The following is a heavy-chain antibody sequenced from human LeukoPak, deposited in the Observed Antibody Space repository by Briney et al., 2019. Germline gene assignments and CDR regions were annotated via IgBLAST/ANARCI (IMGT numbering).Heavy chain of an antibody. V-gene: IGHV4-4*07. CDR3: ARDVVAAAGSWDY. CDR2: IYASGST. J-gene: IGHJ4*02. D-gene: IGHD6-13*01. Sequence: SETLSLTCTVSGGSISSFYWSWIRQPAGKGLEWIGRIYASGSTNYNPSLKGRVTMSVDTSKNQFSLNLSSVTAADTAVYYCARDVVAAAGSWDYWGQGTLVTVSS. CDR1: GGSISSFY.